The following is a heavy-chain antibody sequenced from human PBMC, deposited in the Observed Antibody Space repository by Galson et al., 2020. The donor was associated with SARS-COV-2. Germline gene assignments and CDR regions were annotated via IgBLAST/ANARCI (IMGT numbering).Heavy chain of an antibody. CDR3: AKDFRHRDGFNM. J-gene: IGHJ3*02. CDR1: GFAFSDHA. CDR2: IHESTGYS. Sequence: GGSLRLSCVASGFAFSDHAMSWVRHSPGKGLEWVSGIHESTGYSYYADSVKGRFSISRDNSKNMLWLQMSSLRAEDTALYYCAKDFRHRDGFNMWGRGTLVTVSS. V-gene: IGHV3-23*01.